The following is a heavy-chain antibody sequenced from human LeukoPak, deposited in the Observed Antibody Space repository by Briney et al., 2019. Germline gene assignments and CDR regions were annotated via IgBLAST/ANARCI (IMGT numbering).Heavy chain of an antibody. CDR1: GFTFSDYY. V-gene: IGHV3-11*06. J-gene: IGHJ4*02. Sequence: GGSLRLSCAASGFTFSDYYMSWIRQAPGKELEWVSYISSSSSYTNYADSVKGRFTISRDNAKNSLYLQMNSLRAEDTAVYYCARVGSMVRGPNYFDYWGQGTLVTVSS. CDR2: ISSSSSYT. D-gene: IGHD3-10*01. CDR3: ARVGSMVRGPNYFDY.